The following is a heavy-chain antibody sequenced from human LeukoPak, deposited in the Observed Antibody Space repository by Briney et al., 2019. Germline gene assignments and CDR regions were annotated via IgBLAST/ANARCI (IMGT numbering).Heavy chain of an antibody. J-gene: IGHJ1*01. CDR3: ARDPAVAGTAEYFQH. V-gene: IGHV3-23*01. Sequence: GGSLRLSCAASGFTFSSYAMSWVRQAPGKGLEWVSVISGSGGSTYYADSVKGRFTISRDNSKNTLYVQMNSLRAEGTAVYYCARDPAVAGTAEYFQHWGQGTLVTVSS. CDR2: ISGSGGST. CDR1: GFTFSSYA. D-gene: IGHD6-19*01.